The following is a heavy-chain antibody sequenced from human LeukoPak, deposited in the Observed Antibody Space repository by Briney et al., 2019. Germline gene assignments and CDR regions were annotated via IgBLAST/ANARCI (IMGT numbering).Heavy chain of an antibody. D-gene: IGHD3-22*01. V-gene: IGHV3-30*18. CDR1: GFTFSSYG. CDR3: AKDLETYYYDSSGPSY. Sequence: PGRSLRLSCAASGFTFSSYGMHWVRQAPGKGLEWVAVISYDGNNKYSADSVKGRFTISRDNSKNTLYLQMNSLRAEDTAVYYCAKDLETYYYDSSGPSYWGQGTLVTVSS. J-gene: IGHJ4*02. CDR2: ISYDGNNK.